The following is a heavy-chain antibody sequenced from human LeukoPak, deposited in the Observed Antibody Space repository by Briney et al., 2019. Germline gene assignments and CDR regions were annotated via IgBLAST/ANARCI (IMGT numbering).Heavy chain of an antibody. D-gene: IGHD2-15*01. CDR3: ARDGGYCSGGSCYQYYYYYMDV. V-gene: IGHV1-2*02. CDR2: INPNSGGT. J-gene: IGHJ6*03. CDR1: GYTFTSYA. Sequence: ASVKVSCKASGYTFTSYAMNWVRQAPGQGLEWMGWINPNSGGTNYAQKFQGRVTMTRDTSISTAYMELSRLRSDDTAVYYCARDGGYCSGGSCYQYYYYYMDVWGKGTTVTISS.